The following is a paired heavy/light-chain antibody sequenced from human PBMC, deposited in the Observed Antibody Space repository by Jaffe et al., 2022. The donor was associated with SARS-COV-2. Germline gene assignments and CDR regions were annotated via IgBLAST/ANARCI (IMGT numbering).Heavy chain of an antibody. V-gene: IGHV5-51*01. CDR2: TYPGDSET. D-gene: IGHD2-8*01. Sequence: EVQLVQSGAEVKKPGESLKISCKSSGYSFTTYWIGWVRQMPGRGLEWMGITYPGDSETRYSPSFRGQVTISADKSISTAYLQWSSLKASDTAMYYCARPTDGGVDYWGQGTLVTVSS. J-gene: IGHJ4*02. CDR1: GYSFTTYW. CDR3: ARPTDGGVDY.
Light chain of an antibody. CDR3: QSYDNSLRVWV. J-gene: IGLJ3*02. V-gene: IGLV1-40*01. Sequence: QSVLTQPPSVSGAPGQRVTISCTGSSSNIGAGYDVHWYQQLRGTAPKLLIYGNNNRPSGVPDRFSGSKSGTSASLAISGLQAEDEADYYCQSYDNSLRVWVFGGGTKLTVL. CDR1: SSNIGAGYD. CDR2: GNN.